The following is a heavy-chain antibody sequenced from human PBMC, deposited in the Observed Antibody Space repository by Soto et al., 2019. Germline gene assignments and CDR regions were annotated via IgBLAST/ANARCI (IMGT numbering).Heavy chain of an antibody. CDR3: ARLYSSSWYYRWFDP. CDR1: GGSIGSGGYY. D-gene: IGHD6-13*01. CDR2: INYSGST. V-gene: IGHV4-31*02. Sequence: QVQLQESGPGLGKPSQTLSLTSPFSGGSIGSGGYYWSWIRQHPGKGWEWIGYINYSGSTYYNPPLKSRVTISVDTSKNQFSLKLSSVTAADTAVYYCARLYSSSWYYRWFDPWGQGTLVTVSS. J-gene: IGHJ5*02.